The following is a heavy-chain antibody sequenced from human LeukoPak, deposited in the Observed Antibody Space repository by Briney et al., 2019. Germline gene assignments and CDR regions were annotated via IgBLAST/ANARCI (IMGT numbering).Heavy chain of an antibody. Sequence: SETLSLTCAIYSESFSGYFWSWIRQPPGKGLEWIGEINHSGSTNYNPSLKSRVTISVDTSKNQFSLKLSSVTAADTAVYYCARARGYGSGSYYYYYYMDVWGKGTTVTVSS. CDR2: INHSGST. CDR1: SESFSGYF. D-gene: IGHD3-10*01. V-gene: IGHV4-34*01. CDR3: ARARGYGSGSYYYYYYMDV. J-gene: IGHJ6*03.